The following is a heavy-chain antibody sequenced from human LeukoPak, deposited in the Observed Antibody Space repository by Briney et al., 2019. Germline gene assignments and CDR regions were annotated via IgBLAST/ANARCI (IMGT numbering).Heavy chain of an antibody. CDR3: ASSRAVYSNHTRYYYYYGMDV. Sequence: PSETLSLTCAVYGGSFSGYYWSWIRQPPGKGLEWIGEINHSGSTNYNPSLKSRVTISVDTSKNQFSLKLSSVTAADTAVYYCASSRAVYSNHTRYYYYYGMDVWGQGTTVTVSS. V-gene: IGHV4-34*01. CDR2: INHSGST. D-gene: IGHD4-11*01. J-gene: IGHJ6*02. CDR1: GGSFSGYY.